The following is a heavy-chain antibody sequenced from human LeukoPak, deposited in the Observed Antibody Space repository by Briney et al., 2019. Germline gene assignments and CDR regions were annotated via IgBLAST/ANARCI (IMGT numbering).Heavy chain of an antibody. CDR1: GGSISSGGYS. CDR2: IYHSGST. J-gene: IGHJ5*02. D-gene: IGHD3-22*01. CDR3: ASGARDYYDSSGSRSWFDP. Sequence: PSQTLSLTCAVSGGSISSGGYSWSWIRQPPGKGLEWIGYIYHSGSTYYNPSLKNRVTISVDRSKNQFSLKLSSVTAADTAVYYCASGARDYYDSSGSRSWFDPWGQGTLVTVSS. V-gene: IGHV4-30-2*01.